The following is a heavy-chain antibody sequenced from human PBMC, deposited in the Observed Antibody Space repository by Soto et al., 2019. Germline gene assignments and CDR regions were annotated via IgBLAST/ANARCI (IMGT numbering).Heavy chain of an antibody. CDR3: ARDGCITMVRGARGSMDV. CDR2: IKQDGSEK. D-gene: IGHD3-10*01. J-gene: IGHJ6*02. Sequence: GGSLRLSCAASGFTFSSYWMSWVRQAPGKGLEWVANIKQDGSEKYYVDSVKGRFTISRDNAKNSLYLQMNSLRAEDTAVYYCARDGCITMVRGARGSMDVWGQGTTVTVSS. V-gene: IGHV3-7*05. CDR1: GFTFSSYW.